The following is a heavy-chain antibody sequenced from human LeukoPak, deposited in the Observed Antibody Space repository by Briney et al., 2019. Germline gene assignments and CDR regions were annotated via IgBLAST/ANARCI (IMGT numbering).Heavy chain of an antibody. J-gene: IGHJ4*02. Sequence: GGSLRLSCAASGFTFSTSAMNWVRQAPGKGLQWVSLISGGGGNIYYSDSVKGRFTISRDNSDKTLYLQMNSLRAEDTAVYYCTRAQVVFGDPLDYWGQGTLVTVSS. CDR3: TRAQVVFGDPLDY. D-gene: IGHD3-3*01. CDR1: GFTFSTSA. CDR2: ISGGGGNI. V-gene: IGHV3-23*01.